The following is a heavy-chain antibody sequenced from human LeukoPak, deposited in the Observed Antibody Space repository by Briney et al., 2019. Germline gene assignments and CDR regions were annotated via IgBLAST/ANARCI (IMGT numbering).Heavy chain of an antibody. CDR3: ARAGQFIAARPITFDY. CDR1: GGSISNYY. J-gene: IGHJ4*02. D-gene: IGHD6-6*01. V-gene: IGHV4-59*01. Sequence: SETLSLTCTVSGGSISNYYWSWIRQPPGKGLEWIGYIYYSGSTNHNPSLKSRVTISVDTSKNQFSLRLSSVTAADTAVYYCARAGQFIAARPITFDYWGQGTLVTVSS. CDR2: IYYSGST.